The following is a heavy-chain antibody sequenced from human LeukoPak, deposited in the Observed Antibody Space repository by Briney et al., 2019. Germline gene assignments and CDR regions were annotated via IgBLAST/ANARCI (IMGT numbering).Heavy chain of an antibody. CDR1: GYTFTGYY. V-gene: IGHV1-2*02. J-gene: IGHJ4*02. D-gene: IGHD3-22*01. Sequence: ASVKVSCKASGYTFTGYYMHWVRQAPGQGLEWMGWINPNSGGTNYAQKFQGRVTMTRDTSISTAYMELNRLRSDDTAVYYCARDTPYYYDSSGYYSHYWGQGTLVTVSS. CDR2: INPNSGGT. CDR3: ARDTPYYYDSSGYYSHY.